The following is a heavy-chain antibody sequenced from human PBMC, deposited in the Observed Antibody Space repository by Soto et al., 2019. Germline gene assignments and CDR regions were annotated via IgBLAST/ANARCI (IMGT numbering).Heavy chain of an antibody. CDR2: IYPGDSDT. CDR3: ARPQELGSRYIGADV. Sequence: PGESLKISCKGSGYNCNTYWIDLVRQVPGKGLEWMGIIYPGDSDTKYSPSFQGQVTISVDKSTNTAYLQWSSLKASDTAIYYCARPQELGSRYIGADVWGQGTTVTVSS. V-gene: IGHV5-51*01. CDR1: GYNCNTYW. J-gene: IGHJ6*02. D-gene: IGHD1-20*01.